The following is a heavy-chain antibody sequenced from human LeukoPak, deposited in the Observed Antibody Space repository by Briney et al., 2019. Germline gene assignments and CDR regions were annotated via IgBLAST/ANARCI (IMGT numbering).Heavy chain of an antibody. CDR2: ISGSGGST. CDR3: AKDQNYYYGSVF. Sequence: GGSLRLSCTASGFTFGDYAMSWFRQAPGKGLEWVPVISGSGGSTDYAGSVKGRFTISRDNSKNTLYLQMNSLRAEDTAVYYCAKDQNYYYGSVFWGQGTLVTVSS. J-gene: IGHJ4*02. D-gene: IGHD3-10*01. CDR1: GFTFGDYA. V-gene: IGHV3-23*01.